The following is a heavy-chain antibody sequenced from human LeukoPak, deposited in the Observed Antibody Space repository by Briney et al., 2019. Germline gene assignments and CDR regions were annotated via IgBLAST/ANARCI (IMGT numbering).Heavy chain of an antibody. Sequence: SETLSLTCAVYGGSFSGYYWSWIRQPPGKGLEWIGEINHSGSTNYNPSLKSRVTISVDTSKNQFSLKLSSVTAADTAVYYCARRYSGSYYLDDAFDIWGQGTMVTVSS. CDR2: INHSGST. V-gene: IGHV4-34*01. D-gene: IGHD1-26*01. CDR1: GGSFSGYY. CDR3: ARRYSGSYYLDDAFDI. J-gene: IGHJ3*02.